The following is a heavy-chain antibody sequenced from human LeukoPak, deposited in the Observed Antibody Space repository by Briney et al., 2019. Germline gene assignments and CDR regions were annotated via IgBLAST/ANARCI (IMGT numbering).Heavy chain of an antibody. CDR3: ARDGDAIIPFDY. CDR1: GFTFSSYW. V-gene: IGHV3-74*01. D-gene: IGHD2-21*01. Sequence: GGALRLACAASGFTFSSYWMHWVRRAPGKGLVWVSRINRDERSTSYADSVKGRFTISRDNAKNTLYLQMNSLRVEDTAVYYCARDGDAIIPFDYWGKGTLVTVSS. J-gene: IGHJ4*02. CDR2: INRDERST.